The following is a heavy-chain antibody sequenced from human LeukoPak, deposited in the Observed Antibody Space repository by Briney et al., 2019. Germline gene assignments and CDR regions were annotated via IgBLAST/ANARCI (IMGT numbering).Heavy chain of an antibody. J-gene: IGHJ4*02. Sequence: GGSLRLSCAASGFTFDDYAMHWVRQAPGKGLEWVSGISWNSGSIGYADSVKGRFTISRDNAKNSLYLQMNSLRAEDTALYYCAKAVGYIWNDGTAFDYWGQGTLVTVSS. V-gene: IGHV3-9*01. CDR1: GFTFDDYA. CDR2: ISWNSGSI. D-gene: IGHD1-1*01. CDR3: AKAVGYIWNDGTAFDY.